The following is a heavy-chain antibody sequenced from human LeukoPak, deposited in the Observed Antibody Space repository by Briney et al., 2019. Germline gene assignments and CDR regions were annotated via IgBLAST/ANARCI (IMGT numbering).Heavy chain of an antibody. CDR2: IKSKTDGGTT. J-gene: IGHJ6*03. V-gene: IGHV3-15*01. CDR3: TTRGYYYGSGSYYNPTYYYMDV. CDR1: GFTFSNAW. D-gene: IGHD3-10*01. Sequence: GGSLRLSRAASGFTFSNAWMSWVRQAPGKGLEWVGRIKSKTDGGTTDYAAPVKGRFTISRDDSKNTLYLQMNSLKTEDTAVYYCTTRGYYYGSGSYYNPTYYYMDVWGKGTTVTVSS.